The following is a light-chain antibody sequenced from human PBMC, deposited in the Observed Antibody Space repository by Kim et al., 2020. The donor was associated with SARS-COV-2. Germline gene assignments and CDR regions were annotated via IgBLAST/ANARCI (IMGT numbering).Light chain of an antibody. V-gene: IGKV1-27*01. CDR1: QSISND. J-gene: IGKJ2*01. Sequence: SAAVGNRVTITCRASQSISNDLPWYQEKPGKVPALLIDAASTLQSGVPSRFSGSGSRTDFTLTISSLQPEDVATQYCQKYNSAPYTFGQGTKLEI. CDR2: AAS. CDR3: QKYNSAPYT.